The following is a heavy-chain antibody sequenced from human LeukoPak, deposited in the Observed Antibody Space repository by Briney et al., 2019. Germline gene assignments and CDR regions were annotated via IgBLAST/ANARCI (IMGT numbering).Heavy chain of an antibody. CDR2: ISSSSSYI. CDR1: GFTFSSYS. V-gene: IGHV3-21*01. J-gene: IGHJ4*02. CDR3: ARPYDSSGYYYNY. D-gene: IGHD3-22*01. Sequence: PGGSPRLSCAASGFTFSSYSMNWVRQAPGKGLEWVSSISSSSSYIYYADSVKGRFTISRDNAKNSLYLQMNSLRAEDTAVYYCARPYDSSGYYYNYWGQGTLVTVSS.